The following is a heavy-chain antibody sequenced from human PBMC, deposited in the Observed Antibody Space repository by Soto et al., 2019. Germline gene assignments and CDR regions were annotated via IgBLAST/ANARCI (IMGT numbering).Heavy chain of an antibody. CDR2: ISGYNDHT. CDR1: GYIFMEYG. Sequence: AAVKVSCKAWGYIFMEYGVSWGRQAPGQGLEWMGWISGYNDHTNYAQKFQERVTMTTDTSTSTAYMEVRGLRSDDTAVYYCARNRFYYSGMDVWGQGTTVTVSS. D-gene: IGHD3-3*01. CDR3: ARNRFYYSGMDV. V-gene: IGHV1-18*01. J-gene: IGHJ6*02.